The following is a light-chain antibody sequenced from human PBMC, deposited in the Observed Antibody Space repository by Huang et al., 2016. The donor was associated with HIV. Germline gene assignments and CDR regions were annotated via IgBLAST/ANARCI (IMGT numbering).Light chain of an antibody. V-gene: IGKV1-5*01. Sequence: DIQMTQSPSTLSASVGDRVIITCRASHSIGNWLAWFQQKPGRAPKLLIYDASNLQNGVPSRFSGSGSGTVFTLTIDNLQPEDYSTYYCQQYNTPPYRFGQGTKVDIK. J-gene: IGKJ2*03. CDR2: DAS. CDR1: HSIGNW. CDR3: QQYNTPPYR.